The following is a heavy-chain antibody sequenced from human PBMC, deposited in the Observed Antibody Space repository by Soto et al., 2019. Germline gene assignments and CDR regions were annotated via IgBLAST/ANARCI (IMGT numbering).Heavy chain of an antibody. D-gene: IGHD2-21*02. CDR2: ISYDGSNK. CDR1: GFTFSSYA. V-gene: IGHV3-30-3*01. CDR3: ASLCGGDCYSNWFDP. Sequence: GGSLRLSCAASGFTFSSYAMHWVRQAPGKGLEWVAVISYDGSNKYYADSVKGRFTIPRDNSKNTLYLQMNSLRAEDTAVYYCASLCGGDCYSNWFDPWGQGTLVTVSS. J-gene: IGHJ5*02.